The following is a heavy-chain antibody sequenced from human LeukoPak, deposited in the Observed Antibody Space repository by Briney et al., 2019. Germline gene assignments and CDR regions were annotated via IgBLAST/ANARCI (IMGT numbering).Heavy chain of an antibody. J-gene: IGHJ4*02. CDR2: INPSGGST. CDR1: GYTFTSYY. CDR3: ARDGRRYSSGWYFDY. D-gene: IGHD6-19*01. Sequence: ASVKVSCKASGYTFTSYYMHWVRQAPGQGLEWMGTINPSGGSTSYAQKFQGRVTMTRDTSTSTVYMELSSLRSEDTAVYYCARDGRRYSSGWYFDYWGQGTLVTVSS. V-gene: IGHV1-46*01.